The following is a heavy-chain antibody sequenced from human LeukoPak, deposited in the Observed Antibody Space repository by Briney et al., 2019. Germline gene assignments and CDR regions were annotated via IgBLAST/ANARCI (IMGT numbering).Heavy chain of an antibody. J-gene: IGHJ2*01. D-gene: IGHD3-3*01. CDR1: GGSISSYY. V-gene: IGHV4-59*01. CDR2: IYYSGST. Sequence: SETLSLTCTVSGGSISSYYWSWIRQPPGKGLEWIGYIYYSGSTNYNPSLKSRATISVDTSKNQFSLKLSSVTAADTAVYYRARSRRIFGVVTQSDWYFDLWGRGTLVTVSS. CDR3: ARSRRIFGVVTQSDWYFDL.